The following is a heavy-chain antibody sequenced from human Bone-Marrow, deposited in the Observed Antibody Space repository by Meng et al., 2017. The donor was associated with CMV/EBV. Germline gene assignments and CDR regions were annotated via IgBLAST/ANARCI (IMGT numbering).Heavy chain of an antibody. CDR2: ISSSGSTI. CDR1: GFTFSDYY. CDR3: ARDQATVHSYGMDV. J-gene: IGHJ6*02. V-gene: IGHV3-11*04. Sequence: GGSLRLSCAASGFTFSDYYMSWIRQAPGKGLEWVSYISSSGSTIYYADSVKGRFTISRDNAKNSLYLQMNSLRAEDTAVYYCARDQATVHSYGMDVWGQGTSVTVSS. D-gene: IGHD4-11*01.